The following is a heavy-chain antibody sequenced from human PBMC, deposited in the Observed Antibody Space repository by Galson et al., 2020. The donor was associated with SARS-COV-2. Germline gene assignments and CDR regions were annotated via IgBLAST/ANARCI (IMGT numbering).Heavy chain of an antibody. Sequence: SQTLSLTCAVFGYSISTTNYWGRVRQPPGTGLEWIGSIYPSGSTDYNPSLQSRVTISLDTSRNQFSLTLHSVTAADTALYYCARQGVNMIVLVTVPGWCFDLWGRGTLVSVSS. D-gene: IGHD3-22*01. CDR1: GYSISTTNY. CDR3: ARQGVNMIVLVTVPGWCFDL. V-gene: IGHV4-38-2*01. J-gene: IGHJ2*01. CDR2: IYPSGST.